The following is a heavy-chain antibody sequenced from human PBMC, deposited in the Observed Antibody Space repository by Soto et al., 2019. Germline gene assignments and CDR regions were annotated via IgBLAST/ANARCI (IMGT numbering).Heavy chain of an antibody. Sequence: SETLSLTCTVSGGSVSSGTYYWSWIRQPPGKGLEWIGYISYSGSTSYNPSLKSRVTISVDTSKNQFSLKLTSVTAADRAVYYCARERPYYGFDYWGQGTLVTVSS. D-gene: IGHD3-22*01. J-gene: IGHJ4*02. CDR1: GGSVSSGTYY. CDR3: ARERPYYGFDY. CDR2: ISYSGST. V-gene: IGHV4-61*01.